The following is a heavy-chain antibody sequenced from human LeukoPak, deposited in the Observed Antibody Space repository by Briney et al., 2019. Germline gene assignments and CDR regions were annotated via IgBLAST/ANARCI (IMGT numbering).Heavy chain of an antibody. Sequence: SETLSLTCAVSGGSISSSSYYWGWIRQPPGEGLEWIGTIFYSGNTYYNPSLKSRVTISVDTSKNQFSLKVSSVTAADTAVYYCARHLIPTVPYSPFDYWGQGTLVTVSS. CDR1: GGSISSSSYY. CDR2: IFYSGNT. J-gene: IGHJ4*02. V-gene: IGHV4-39*01. CDR3: ARHLIPTVPYSPFDY. D-gene: IGHD2-21*01.